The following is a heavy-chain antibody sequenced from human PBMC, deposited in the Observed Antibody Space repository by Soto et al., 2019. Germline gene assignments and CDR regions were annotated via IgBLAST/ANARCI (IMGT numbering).Heavy chain of an antibody. D-gene: IGHD3-22*01. CDR3: ARDRPYYYDRSGYFRLDY. V-gene: IGHV1-2*02. J-gene: IGHJ4*02. CDR1: GYTFTGYY. CDR2: INPNSGGT. Sequence: ASVKVSCKASGYTFTGYYMHWVRQAPGQGLEWMGWINPNSGGTNYAQKFQGRVTMTRDTSISTAYMELSRLRSDDTAVYYCARDRPYYYDRSGYFRLDYWGQGTLVTVSS.